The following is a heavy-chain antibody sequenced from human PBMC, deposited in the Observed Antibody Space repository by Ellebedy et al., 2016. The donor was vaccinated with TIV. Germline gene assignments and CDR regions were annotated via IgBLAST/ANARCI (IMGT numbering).Heavy chain of an antibody. CDR1: GFTFSGYA. CDR2: ISYDGSNK. CDR3: ARESGWLRTFDY. V-gene: IGHV3-30-3*01. Sequence: GGSLRLXXAASGFTFSGYAMHWVRQAPGKGLEWVAVISYDGSNKYYADSVKGRFTISRDNSKNTLYLQMNSLRAEDTAVYYCARESGWLRTFDYWGQGTLVTVSS. J-gene: IGHJ4*02. D-gene: IGHD5-12*01.